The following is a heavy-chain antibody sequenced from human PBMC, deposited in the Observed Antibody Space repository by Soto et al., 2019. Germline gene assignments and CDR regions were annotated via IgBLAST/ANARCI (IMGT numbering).Heavy chain of an antibody. V-gene: IGHV2-5*02. D-gene: IGHD5-12*01. CDR1: GFSLSTPAVG. CDR3: ARREGYGDGNKCQMRAFDF. CDR2: IYWDDDK. Sequence: QITLKESGPTLVKPTETLTLTCTFSGFSLSTPAVGVGWIRQPPGKALEWLALIYWDDDKAYSPSLKSRLTITKDTSKNQVVLEMTNLGPLDTATYYCARREGYGDGNKCQMRAFDFWGQGTRVIVSS. J-gene: IGHJ3*01.